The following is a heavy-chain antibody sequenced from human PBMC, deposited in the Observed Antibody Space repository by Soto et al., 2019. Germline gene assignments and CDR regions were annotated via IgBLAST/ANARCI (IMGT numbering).Heavy chain of an antibody. J-gene: IGHJ4*02. Sequence: ASVKVSCNASGGTFSSYAISWVRPAPGQGLEWMGGIIPIFGTANYAQKFQGRVTITADESTSTAYMELSSLRSEDTAVYYCAMATETYLNEDYWGQGTLVTVSS. CDR3: AMATETYLNEDY. CDR1: GGTFSSYA. V-gene: IGHV1-69*13. D-gene: IGHD5-12*01. CDR2: IIPIFGTA.